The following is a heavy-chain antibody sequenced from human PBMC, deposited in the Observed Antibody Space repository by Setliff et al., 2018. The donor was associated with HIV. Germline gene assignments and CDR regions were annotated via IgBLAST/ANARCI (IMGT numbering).Heavy chain of an antibody. V-gene: IGHV4-39*07. D-gene: IGHD4-17*01. J-gene: IGHJ4*02. CDR2: IFYSETVYYGGRT. CDR1: GGSIXXGAYD. CDR3: ARDPPGYGDSKDY. Sequence: SETLSLTCTVSGGSIXXGAYDWGWIRQPPGKGLEWIGSIFYSETVYYGGRTYYSPSLKSRVTISVDTSKNQFSLNLRSVTAADTAVYYCARDPPGYGDSKDYWGQGKLVTVSS.